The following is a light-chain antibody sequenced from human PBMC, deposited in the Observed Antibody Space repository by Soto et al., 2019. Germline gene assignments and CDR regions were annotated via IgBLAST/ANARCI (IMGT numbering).Light chain of an antibody. Sequence: QSALTQPPSVSGSPGQSVTISCTGTSSDVGSYNRVSWYQQPPGTAPKLIIYEVTNRPSGVPVRFSGSKSANMASLTISGLQAADEADYYCASYTSSRVWVFGGGTKLTVL. J-gene: IGLJ3*02. CDR1: SSDVGSYNR. V-gene: IGLV2-18*02. CDR3: ASYTSSRVWV. CDR2: EVT.